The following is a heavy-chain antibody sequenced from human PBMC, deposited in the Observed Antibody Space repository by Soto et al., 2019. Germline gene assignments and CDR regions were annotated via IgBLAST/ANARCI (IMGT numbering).Heavy chain of an antibody. CDR3: ARHGADSSSWDYYFDY. CDR1: GGSISSYY. D-gene: IGHD6-13*01. J-gene: IGHJ4*02. CDR2: IYYSGST. V-gene: IGHV4-59*08. Sequence: PSETLSLTCTVSGGSISSYYCSCIRQPPGKGLEWIGYIYYSGSTNYNPSLKSRVTISVDTSKNQFSLKLSSVTAADTAVYYCARHGADSSSWDYYFDYWGQGTLVTVSS.